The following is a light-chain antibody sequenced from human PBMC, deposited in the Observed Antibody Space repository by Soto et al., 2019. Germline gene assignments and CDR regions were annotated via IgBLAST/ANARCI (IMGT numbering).Light chain of an antibody. Sequence: QMTQSPSTLSGSVGDRVTITCRASQTISSWLAWYQQKPGKAPKLLIFAASSLQSGVPSRFSGSGSETEFTLTISGLQPGDSATYYCQQYNSYSPTFGQGTKVDIK. CDR2: AAS. J-gene: IGKJ1*01. V-gene: IGKV1-5*01. CDR3: QQYNSYSPT. CDR1: QTISSW.